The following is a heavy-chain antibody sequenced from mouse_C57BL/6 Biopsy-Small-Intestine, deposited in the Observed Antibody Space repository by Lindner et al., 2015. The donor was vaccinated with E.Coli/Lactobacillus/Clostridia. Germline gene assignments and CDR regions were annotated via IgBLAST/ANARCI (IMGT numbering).Heavy chain of an antibody. CDR1: GYAFSSSW. V-gene: IGHV1-82*01. J-gene: IGHJ3*01. CDR2: IYPGDGDT. D-gene: IGHD2-3*01. Sequence: VQLQESGPELVKPGASVKISCKASGYAFSSSWMNWVKQRPGKGLEWIGRIYPGDGDTNYNGKFKGKATLTADKSSSTAYMQLSSRTSEDSAVYFCAKSGDGYYVGFAYWGQGTLVTVSA. CDR3: AKSGDGYYVGFAY.